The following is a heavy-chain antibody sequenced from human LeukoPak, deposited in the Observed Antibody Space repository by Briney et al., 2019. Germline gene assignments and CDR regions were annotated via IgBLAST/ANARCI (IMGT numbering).Heavy chain of an antibody. CDR2: IKAKTDGGTA. D-gene: IGHD1-1*01. CDR1: GFSFNNAW. CDR3: STGGGTNDF. J-gene: IGHJ4*02. V-gene: IGHV3-15*01. Sequence: GGSLRLSCVVSGFSFNNAWVGWVRQAPGKGLERVGRIKAKTDGGTADYAAPVKGRFTISRDDSKNTVFLQMDSLKIEDTAVYFCSTGGGTNDFWGQGALVTVSS.